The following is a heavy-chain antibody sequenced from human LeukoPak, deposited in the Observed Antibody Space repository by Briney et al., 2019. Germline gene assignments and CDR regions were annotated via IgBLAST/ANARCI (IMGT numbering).Heavy chain of an antibody. J-gene: IGHJ4*02. CDR2: ISYDGSNK. CDR1: GFTFSSYA. D-gene: IGHD6-13*01. Sequence: PGRSLRLSCAASGFTFSSYAMHWVRQAPGKGLEWVAVISYDGSNKYYADSVKGRFTISRDNSKNTLYLQMNSLRAEDTALYYCARDDSVYRIAAAGTNYWGQGTLVIVSS. CDR3: ARDDSVYRIAAAGTNY. V-gene: IGHV3-30*04.